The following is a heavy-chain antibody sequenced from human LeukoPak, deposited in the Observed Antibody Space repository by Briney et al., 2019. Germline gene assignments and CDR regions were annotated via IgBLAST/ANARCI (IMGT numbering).Heavy chain of an antibody. CDR2: ISSSSSTI. Sequence: PGGSLRLSCAASGFTFSSYSMNWVRQAPGKGLEWVSYISSSSSTIYYADSVKGRFTISRDNAKNSLYLQMNSLRAEDTAVYYCARCPNERGYSGSGRLDWGQGTLVTVSS. V-gene: IGHV3-48*04. D-gene: IGHD3-10*01. CDR1: GFTFSSYS. J-gene: IGHJ4*02. CDR3: ARCPNERGYSGSGRLD.